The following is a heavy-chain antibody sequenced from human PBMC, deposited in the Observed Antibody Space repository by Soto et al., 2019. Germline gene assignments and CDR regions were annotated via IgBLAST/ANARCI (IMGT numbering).Heavy chain of an antibody. V-gene: IGHV3-48*01. D-gene: IGHD3-10*01. CDR1: GFTFSSYS. CDR2: ISSSSSTI. CDR3: ARRSGWFGELSCFDI. Sequence: GGSLRLSCAASGFTFSSYSMNWVRQAPGKGLEWVSYISSSSSTIYYADSVKGRSTISRDNAKNSLYLQMNSLRAEDTAVYYCARRSGWFGELSCFDIWGQGTMVTVSS. J-gene: IGHJ3*02.